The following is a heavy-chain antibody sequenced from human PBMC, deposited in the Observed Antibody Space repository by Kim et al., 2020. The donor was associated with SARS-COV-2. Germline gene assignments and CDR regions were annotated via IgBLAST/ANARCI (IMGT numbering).Heavy chain of an antibody. V-gene: IGHV3-48*04. CDR2: ISDNSGTI. J-gene: IGHJ3*01. CDR1: GFTFTSFT. D-gene: IGHD3-16*01. Sequence: GGSLRLSCEASGFTFTSFTMNWVRQAPGEGLEWISFISDNSGTIYYADSVRGRFTISRDNAKNSLYLQMNSLRAEDTAVYYCASRVGSDMISGLDVWGQG. CDR3: ASRVGSDMISGLDV.